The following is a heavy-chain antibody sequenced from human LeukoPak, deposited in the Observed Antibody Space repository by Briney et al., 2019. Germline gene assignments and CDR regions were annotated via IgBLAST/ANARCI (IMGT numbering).Heavy chain of an antibody. CDR1: GGSISSYY. J-gene: IGHJ3*02. CDR2: IYTSGST. D-gene: IGHD3-22*01. Sequence: PSETLSLTCTVSGGSISSYYWSWIRQPAGKGLEWIGRIYTSGSTNYNPPLKSRVTMSVDTSKNQFSLKLSSVTAADTAVYYCARDTYYYDSSVDAFDIWGQGTMVTVSS. V-gene: IGHV4-4*07. CDR3: ARDTYYYDSSVDAFDI.